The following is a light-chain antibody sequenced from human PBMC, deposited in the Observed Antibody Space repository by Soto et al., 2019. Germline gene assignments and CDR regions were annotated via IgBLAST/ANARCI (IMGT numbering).Light chain of an antibody. CDR2: DAS. CDR3: QQRRSWPPTIT. V-gene: IGKV3-11*01. Sequence: EIVLTESPATLSLSPGERATLSCRASQSVSTYLAWYQQRPGQAPRLLXXDASYRATDIPPRFSGSGSGTDFTLTISSLEPQDFAVYYCQQRRSWPPTITFGQGTRLEIK. J-gene: IGKJ5*01. CDR1: QSVSTY.